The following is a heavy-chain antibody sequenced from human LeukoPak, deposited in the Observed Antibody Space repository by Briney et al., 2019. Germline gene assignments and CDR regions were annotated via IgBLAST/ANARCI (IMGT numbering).Heavy chain of an antibody. CDR1: GYRFRHYW. V-gene: IGHV5-51*01. Sequence: HGEALNTPCQSSGYRFRHYWIGWVRHMPAQGLEWMGISYPRVSDTTYSPPFQGEVTISADKPIKTAYLQWSSLKASDTAMYYCAIRVGVCFDYWGEGTQVTVSS. D-gene: IGHD1-26*01. CDR2: SYPRVSDT. CDR3: AIRVGVCFDY. J-gene: IGHJ4*02.